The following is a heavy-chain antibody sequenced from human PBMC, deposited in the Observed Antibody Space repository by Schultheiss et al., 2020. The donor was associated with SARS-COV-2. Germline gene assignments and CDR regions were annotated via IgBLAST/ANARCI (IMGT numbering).Heavy chain of an antibody. CDR3: ASPAGCSSTSCHYYYYGMDV. V-gene: IGHV4-34*01. Sequence: SETLSLTCAVYGGSFSGYYWSWIRQPPGKGLEWIGYIYYSGSTYYNPSLKSRVTISVDTSKNQFSLKLSSVTAADTAVYYCASPAGCSSTSCHYYYYGMDVWGQGTTVTVSS. CDR2: IYYSGST. CDR1: GGSFSGYY. D-gene: IGHD2-2*01. J-gene: IGHJ6*02.